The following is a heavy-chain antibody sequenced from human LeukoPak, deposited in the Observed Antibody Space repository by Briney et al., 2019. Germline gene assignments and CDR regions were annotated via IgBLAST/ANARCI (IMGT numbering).Heavy chain of an antibody. CDR3: ARASGYCSSTSCYAFDY. CDR1: GFTFSSYS. J-gene: IGHJ4*02. D-gene: IGHD2-2*01. V-gene: IGHV3-48*04. Sequence: QAGGSLRLSCAASGFTFSSYSMNWVRQAPGKGLEWVSYISSSSSTIYYADSVKGRFTIFRDNAKNSLYLQMNSLRAEDTAVYYCARASGYCSSTSCYAFDYWGQGTLVTVSS. CDR2: ISSSSSTI.